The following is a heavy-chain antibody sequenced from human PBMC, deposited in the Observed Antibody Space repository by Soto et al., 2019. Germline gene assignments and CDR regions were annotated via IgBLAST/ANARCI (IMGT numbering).Heavy chain of an antibody. CDR2: ISDAGNNK. Sequence: PGGSLRLSCGASGFTFSTYGMHWVRQAPGKGLEWVADISDAGNNKHYVDSVKGRFTISRDNPKNTLYLQMNSLRPEDTAVYYCASASPLAYYWGQGALVTVSS. J-gene: IGHJ4*02. D-gene: IGHD2-15*01. CDR3: ASASPLAYY. V-gene: IGHV3-30*03. CDR1: GFTFSTYG.